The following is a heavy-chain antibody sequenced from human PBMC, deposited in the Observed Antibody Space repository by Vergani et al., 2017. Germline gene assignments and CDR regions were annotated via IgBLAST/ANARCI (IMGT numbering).Heavy chain of an antibody. V-gene: IGHV3-23*01. CDR2: ISGSGGST. J-gene: IGHJ4*02. Sequence: EVQLLESGGGLVQPGGSLRLSCAASGFTFGSYAMSWVRQAPGKGLELVSAISGSGGSTYYADSVKGRFTISRDNSKNTLYLQMNSLRAEDTAVYYCAKDLRMVRGAFDYWGQGTLVTVSS. CDR1: GFTFGSYA. D-gene: IGHD3-10*01. CDR3: AKDLRMVRGAFDY.